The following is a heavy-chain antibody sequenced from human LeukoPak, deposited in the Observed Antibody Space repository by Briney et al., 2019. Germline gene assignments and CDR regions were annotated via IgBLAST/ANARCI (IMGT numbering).Heavy chain of an antibody. CDR1: GFTFDDYA. V-gene: IGHV3-9*01. CDR2: ISWNSGSI. J-gene: IGHJ3*01. CDR3: AKDMYSSGWYRNNDAFDV. Sequence: PGGSLRLSCAASGFTFDDYAMHWVRQAPGKGLEWVSGISWNSGSIGYADSVKGRFTISRDNAKNSLYLQMNSLRAEDTALYYCAKDMYSSGWYRNNDAFDVWGQGTMVTVSS. D-gene: IGHD6-19*01.